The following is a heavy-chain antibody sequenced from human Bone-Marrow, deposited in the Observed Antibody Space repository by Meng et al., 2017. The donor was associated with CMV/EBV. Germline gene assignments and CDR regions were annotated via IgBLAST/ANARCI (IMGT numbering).Heavy chain of an antibody. D-gene: IGHD2-21*01. V-gene: IGHV4-59*01. J-gene: IGHJ4*02. CDR2: IYYSGST. CDR1: GGSISSYY. Sequence: SETLSLTCTVSGGSISSYYWSWIRQPPGKGLEWIGYIYYSGSTNYNPSLKSRVTMSADTSKNQFSLKLTSVTAADTAVYYCVTARPFAVFTDWGQGALVTVSS. CDR3: VTARPFAVFTD.